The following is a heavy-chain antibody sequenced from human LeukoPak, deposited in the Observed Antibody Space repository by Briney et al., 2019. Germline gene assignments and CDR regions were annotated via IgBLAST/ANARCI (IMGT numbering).Heavy chain of an antibody. CDR2: INAGNGNT. CDR3: ARSGSYSHFDY. CDR1: GYTFTSYA. D-gene: IGHD1-26*01. Sequence: ASVKVSCKASGYTFTSYAMHWVRQAPGQRLEWMEWINAGNGNTKYSQEFQGRVTITRDTSTSTAYMELRSLRSDDTAVYYCARSGSYSHFDYWGQGTLVTVSS. V-gene: IGHV1-3*01. J-gene: IGHJ4*02.